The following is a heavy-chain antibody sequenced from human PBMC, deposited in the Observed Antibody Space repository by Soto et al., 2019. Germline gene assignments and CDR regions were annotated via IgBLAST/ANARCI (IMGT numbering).Heavy chain of an antibody. CDR3: ARDFAGRSYYNYGMDV. J-gene: IGHJ6*02. Sequence: ASVKVSCKTSGYTFTGYFMHWVRQAPGQGLEWMGWINPNNGGTNFAQKFQGWVTMTSDTSTSTVYMELSRVTSDDTAVYFCARDFAGRSYYNYGMDVWGQGTTVTVSS. V-gene: IGHV1-2*04. CDR2: INPNNGGT. CDR1: GYTFTGYF. D-gene: IGHD2-21*01.